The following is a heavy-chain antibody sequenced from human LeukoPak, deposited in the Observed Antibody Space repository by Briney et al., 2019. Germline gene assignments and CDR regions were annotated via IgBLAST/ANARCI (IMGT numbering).Heavy chain of an antibody. J-gene: IGHJ6*03. CDR1: GGSISSSSYY. V-gene: IGHV4-39*01. CDR3: ARNSEQWLGYYYMDV. CDR2: IYYSGST. D-gene: IGHD6-19*01. Sequence: SETLSLTCTVSGGSISSSSYYWGWIRQPPGKGLEWIGSIYYSGSTYYNPSLKSRVTISVDTSKNQFSLKLSSVTAADTAVYYCARNSEQWLGYYYMDVWGKGTTVTISS.